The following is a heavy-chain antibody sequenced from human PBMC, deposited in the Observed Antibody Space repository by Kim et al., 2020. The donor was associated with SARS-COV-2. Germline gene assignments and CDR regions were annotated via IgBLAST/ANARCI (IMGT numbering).Heavy chain of an antibody. D-gene: IGHD3-3*01. Sequence: SETLSLTCAVYGGSFSGYYWSWIRQPPGKGLEWIGEINHSGSTNYNPSLKSRVTISVDTSKNQFSLKLSSVTAADTAVYYCARASRGRITIFGVVIPPSRFSGYGMDVWGQGTTVTVSS. J-gene: IGHJ6*02. CDR3: ARASRGRITIFGVVIPPSRFSGYGMDV. V-gene: IGHV4-34*01. CDR1: GGSFSGYY. CDR2: INHSGST.